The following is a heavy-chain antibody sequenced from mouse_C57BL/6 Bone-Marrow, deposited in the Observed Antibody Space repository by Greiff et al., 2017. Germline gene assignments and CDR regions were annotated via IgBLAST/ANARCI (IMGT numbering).Heavy chain of an antibody. CDR1: GFTFSDYG. CDR3: ARNYGLFDY. Sequence: EVHLVASGGGSVKPGGSLKLSCAASGFTFSDYGMHWVRQAPEKGLEWVAYISSGSSTIYYADTVKGRFTISRDNAKNTLFLQMTSLRSEDTAMYYCARNYGLFDYWGQGTTLTVSS. V-gene: IGHV5-17*01. J-gene: IGHJ2*01. D-gene: IGHD1-2*01. CDR2: ISSGSSTI.